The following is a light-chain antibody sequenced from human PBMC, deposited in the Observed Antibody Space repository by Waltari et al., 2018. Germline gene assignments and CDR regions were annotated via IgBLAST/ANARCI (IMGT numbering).Light chain of an antibody. CDR1: QSLTKRY. CDR2: GAS. Sequence: EIVLTQSPGTLSLSPGERATLPCRASQSLTKRYLAWYQQKPGQAPRLLIYGASSRAAGIPDRFSGSGSGTDFTLTISRLEPEDFAVYYCQQYGSSVMYTFGQGTNLEIK. CDR3: QQYGSSVMYT. V-gene: IGKV3-20*01. J-gene: IGKJ2*01.